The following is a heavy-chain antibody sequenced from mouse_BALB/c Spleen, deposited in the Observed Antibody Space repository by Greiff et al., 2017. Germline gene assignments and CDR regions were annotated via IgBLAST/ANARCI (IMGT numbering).Heavy chain of an antibody. J-gene: IGHJ4*01. CDR1: GFTFSSYG. D-gene: IGHD2-3*01. CDR3: ARWLLRGAMDY. Sequence: DVMLVESGGGLVQPGGSLKLSCAASGFTFSSYGMSWVRQTPDKRLELVATINSNGGSTYYPDSVKGRFTISRDNAKNTLYLQMSSLKSEDTAMYYCARWLLRGAMDYWGQGTSVTVSS. V-gene: IGHV5-6-3*01. CDR2: INSNGGST.